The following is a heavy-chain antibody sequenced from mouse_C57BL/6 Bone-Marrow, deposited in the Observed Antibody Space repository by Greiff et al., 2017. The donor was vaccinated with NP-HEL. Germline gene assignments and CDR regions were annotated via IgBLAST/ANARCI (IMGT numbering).Heavy chain of an antibody. J-gene: IGHJ4*01. CDR1: GYTFTSYW. D-gene: IGHD1-1*01. Sequence: QVQLQQPGAELVKPGASVKLSCKASGYTFTSYWMHWVKQRPGQGLEWIGMIHPNSGSTNYNEKFKSKATLTVDKSSSTAYMQLSSLTSEDSAVYYCRRDLYYSSLYYAMDYWGQGTSVTVSS. CDR2: IHPNSGST. V-gene: IGHV1-64*01. CDR3: RRDLYYSSLYYAMDY.